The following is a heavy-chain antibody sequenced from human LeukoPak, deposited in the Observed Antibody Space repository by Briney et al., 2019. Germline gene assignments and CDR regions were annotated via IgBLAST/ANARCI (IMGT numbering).Heavy chain of an antibody. J-gene: IGHJ4*02. D-gene: IGHD4-17*01. Sequence: PSETLSLTCTVSGGSISNNEYYWSWIRQPPGKGLEWIGYIYYSGSTYFNPSLKSRLTISVDTSENQFSLKLTSVTAADTAVYYCAREKDYGDYGVGYWGQGTLVTVSS. V-gene: IGHV4-30-4*01. CDR1: GGSISNNEYY. CDR2: IYYSGST. CDR3: AREKDYGDYGVGY.